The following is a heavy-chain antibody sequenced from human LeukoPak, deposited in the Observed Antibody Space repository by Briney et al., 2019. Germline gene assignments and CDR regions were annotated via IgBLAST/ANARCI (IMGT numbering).Heavy chain of an antibody. CDR3: ASSYCSSTSCYLPRRLY. CDR1: GYSFTSYW. Sequence: GESLKISCKGSGYSFTSYWIGWVRQMPGKGLEWMGIIYPGDSDTRYSPSFQGQVTISADKSISTAYLQWSSLKASDTAMYYCASSYCSSTSCYLPRRLYWGQGTLVTVSS. J-gene: IGHJ4*02. V-gene: IGHV5-51*01. CDR2: IYPGDSDT. D-gene: IGHD2-2*01.